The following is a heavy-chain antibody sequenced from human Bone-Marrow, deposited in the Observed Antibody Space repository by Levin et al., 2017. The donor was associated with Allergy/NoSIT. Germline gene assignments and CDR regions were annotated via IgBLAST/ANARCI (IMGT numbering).Heavy chain of an antibody. Sequence: LSLTCVASGFTFGDYWMSWVRQVPGKGLEWVANIKEDGSDKYHVDSVKGRFTISRDNAKNSLYLQMNSLRAEDTARYYCTRDLPGADDAFDIWGPGTMVIASS. V-gene: IGHV3-7*04. J-gene: IGHJ3*02. CDR1: GFTFGDYW. CDR2: IKEDGSDK. D-gene: IGHD7-27*01. CDR3: TRDLPGADDAFDI.